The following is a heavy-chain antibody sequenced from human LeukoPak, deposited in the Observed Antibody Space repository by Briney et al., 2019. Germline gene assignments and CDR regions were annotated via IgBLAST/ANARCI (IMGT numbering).Heavy chain of an antibody. D-gene: IGHD4-17*01. CDR1: GYTFTSYA. CDR2: INTNTGNP. J-gene: IGHJ5*02. V-gene: IGHV7-4-1*02. Sequence: ASVKVSCKASGYTFTSYAMNWVRQAPGQGLEWMGWINTNTGNPTYAQGFTGRFVFSLDTSVSTAYLQISSLKAEDTAVYYCARDKSRGYGDYLLSGSTNWFDPWGQGTLVTVSS. CDR3: ARDKSRGYGDYLLSGSTNWFDP.